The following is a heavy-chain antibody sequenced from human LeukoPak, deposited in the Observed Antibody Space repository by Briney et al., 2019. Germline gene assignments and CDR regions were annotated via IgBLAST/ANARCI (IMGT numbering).Heavy chain of an antibody. V-gene: IGHV1-69*06. Sequence: SVKVSCKASGGTFSSYAISWVRQAPGQGLEWMGGIIPIFGTANYAQKFQGRVTITADKSTSTAYMELSSLRSEDTAVYYCARAIVVVPAATYYYYYYMDVWGKGTTVTVSS. CDR2: IIPIFGTA. J-gene: IGHJ6*03. CDR1: GGTFSSYA. D-gene: IGHD2-2*01. CDR3: ARAIVVVPAATYYYYYYMDV.